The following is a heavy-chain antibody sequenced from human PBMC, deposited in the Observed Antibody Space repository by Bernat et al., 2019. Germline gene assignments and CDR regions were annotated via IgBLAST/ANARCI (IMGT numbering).Heavy chain of an antibody. CDR1: GFTFSGSA. CDR3: TSRGPGGHSSGWDEWGTDYYYYGMDG. D-gene: IGHD6-19*01. V-gene: IGHV3-73*01. J-gene: IGHJ6*02. CDR2: IRSKANSYAT. Sequence: EVQLVESGGGLVQPGGSLKLSCAASGFTFSGSAMHWVRQASGKGLEWVGRIRSKANSYATAYAASVKGRFTISRDDSKNTAYLQMNSLKTEDTAGDYWTSRGPGGHSSGWDEWGTDYYYYGMDGWGQGTTVTGSS.